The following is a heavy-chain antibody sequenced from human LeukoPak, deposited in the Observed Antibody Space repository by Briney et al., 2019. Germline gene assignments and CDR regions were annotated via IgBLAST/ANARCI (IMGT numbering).Heavy chain of an antibody. V-gene: IGHV4-4*07. J-gene: IGHJ6*03. CDR1: GGSISSYY. CDR3: ARLKSGYYYMDV. D-gene: IGHD3-3*01. Sequence: SETPSLTCTVSGGSISSYYWGWLRQPAGKGLEWIGRIYTSGSTNYNPSLTSRVTMSVDTSKNQFSLKLSSVTAADTAVYYCARLKSGYYYMDVWGKGTTVTVSS. CDR2: IYTSGST.